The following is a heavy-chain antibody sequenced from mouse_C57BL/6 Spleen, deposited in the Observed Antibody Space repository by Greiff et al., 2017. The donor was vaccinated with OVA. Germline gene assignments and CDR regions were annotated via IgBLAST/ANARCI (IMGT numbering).Heavy chain of an antibody. CDR2: INPGSGGT. CDR1: GYAFTNYL. V-gene: IGHV1-54*01. J-gene: IGHJ3*01. CDR3: ASGFAY. Sequence: QVQLQQSGAELVRPGTSVKVSCKASGYAFTNYLIEWVKQRPGQGLEWIGVINPGSGGTNYNEKFKGKATLTADNSSSTAYMQLSSLTSEDSAVYFCASGFAYWGKGTLVTVSA.